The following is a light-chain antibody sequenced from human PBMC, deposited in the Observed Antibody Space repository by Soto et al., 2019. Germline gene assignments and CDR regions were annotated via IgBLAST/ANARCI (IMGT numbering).Light chain of an antibody. CDR3: SSYTSSTTDV. CDR2: DVG. V-gene: IGLV2-14*01. J-gene: IGLJ1*01. Sequence: QSVLTQPASVSGSPGQSITISCTGTSSDVGGYNFVSWYQQHPGKAPKLMIYDVGNRPSGVSDRFSGSKSGNTASLTISGLQAEDEADYYCSSYTSSTTDVFGTGTNVTVL. CDR1: SSDVGGYNF.